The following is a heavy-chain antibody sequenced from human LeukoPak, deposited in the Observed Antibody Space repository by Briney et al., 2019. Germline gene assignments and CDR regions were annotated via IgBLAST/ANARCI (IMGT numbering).Heavy chain of an antibody. CDR1: GDSISSGNYY. CDR2: IYNSGST. V-gene: IGHV4-30-4*08. CDR3: ARAASLGSTVDY. Sequence: SETLSLTCTVSGDSISSGNYYWSWIRQPPGKDLQWIGYIYNSGSTYYNPSLKSRVTMSIDMSKSQFSLKLTSVTAADTAVYYCARAASLGSTVDYWGQGTLVTVSS. J-gene: IGHJ4*02. D-gene: IGHD1-26*01.